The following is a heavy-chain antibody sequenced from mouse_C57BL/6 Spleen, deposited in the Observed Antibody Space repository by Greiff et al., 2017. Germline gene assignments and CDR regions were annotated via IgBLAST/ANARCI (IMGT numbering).Heavy chain of an antibody. CDR1: GYTFTSYW. J-gene: IGHJ1*03. V-gene: IGHV1-55*01. CDR3: ARSPIWDVRRYFDV. D-gene: IGHD4-1*01. Sequence: VQLQQPGAELVKPGASVKMSCKASGYTFTSYWITWVKQRPGQGLEWIGDIYPGSGSTNYNEKFKSKATLTVDTSSSTAYMQLSSLTSEDSAVYYCARSPIWDVRRYFDVWGTGTTVTVSS. CDR2: IYPGSGST.